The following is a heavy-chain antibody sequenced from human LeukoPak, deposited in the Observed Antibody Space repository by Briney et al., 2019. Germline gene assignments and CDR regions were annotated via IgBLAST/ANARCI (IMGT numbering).Heavy chain of an antibody. Sequence: ASVKVSCKASGYTFTSYGVSWVRQAPGQGLEWMGWMNPNSGNTGYAQKFQGRVTMTRNTSISTAYMELSSLRSEDTAVYYCASRRNSDAFDIWGQGTMVTVSS. CDR2: MNPNSGNT. D-gene: IGHD2/OR15-2a*01. V-gene: IGHV1-8*02. CDR3: ASRRNSDAFDI. J-gene: IGHJ3*02. CDR1: GYTFTSYG.